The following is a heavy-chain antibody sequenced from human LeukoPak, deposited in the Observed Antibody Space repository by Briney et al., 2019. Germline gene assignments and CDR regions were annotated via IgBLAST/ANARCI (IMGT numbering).Heavy chain of an antibody. CDR2: ISYDGTNK. CDR3: ARGDDFTIRTSDNWFDP. CDR1: GFTFSTYT. Sequence: PGRSLRLSCAASGFTFSTYTMHWVRQPPGKGLEWVAAISYDGTNKKYADFVKGRFTISRDNSKNTVYQQMNSLRPEDTAVYYCARGDDFTIRTSDNWFDPWGQGTLVTVSS. V-gene: IGHV3-30*04. J-gene: IGHJ5*02. D-gene: IGHD1-1*01.